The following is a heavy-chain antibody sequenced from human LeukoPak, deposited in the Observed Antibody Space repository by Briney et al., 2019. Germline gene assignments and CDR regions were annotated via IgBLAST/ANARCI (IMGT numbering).Heavy chain of an antibody. J-gene: IGHJ4*02. V-gene: IGHV3-23*01. CDR1: GFTFSSSA. CDR3: AKLLRGVVVPYFDS. CDR2: ISGNGDRT. D-gene: IGHD3-10*01. Sequence: GGSLRLSWAASGFTFSSSAMSWVRQAPGKGLEWVSAISGNGDRTHYAASVKGRFTVSRDTSTNTLFLQVNSRRAEDTAIYYCAKLLRGVVVPYFDSWGQGTLVTVSS.